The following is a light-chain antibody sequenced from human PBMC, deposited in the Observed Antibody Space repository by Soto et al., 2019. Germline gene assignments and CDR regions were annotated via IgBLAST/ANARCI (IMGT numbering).Light chain of an antibody. CDR3: CSFAGSNTYV. V-gene: IGLV2-23*01. CDR2: EGD. CDR1: SSDVGSNL. J-gene: IGLJ1*01. Sequence: QSALTQPASVSGSPGQSITISCTGTSSDVGSNLVSWYQQHPGKAPKVMIYEGDKRPSGVSNRFSGSKSGNTASLTISGLQAEDEADYYCCSFAGSNTYVFGTGTKLTVL.